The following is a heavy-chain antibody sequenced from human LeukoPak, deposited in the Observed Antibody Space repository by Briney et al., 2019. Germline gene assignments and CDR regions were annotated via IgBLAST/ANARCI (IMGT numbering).Heavy chain of an antibody. CDR1: GYTFTSYG. D-gene: IGHD5-18*01. CDR3: ARHAVTQRYSYGYFDY. Sequence: ASVKVSCKASGYTFTSYGISWVRQAPGQGLEWMGWISAYNGNTNYAQKLQGRVTMTTDTSTSTAYMELRSLRSDDTAVYYCARHAVTQRYSYGYFDYWGQGTLVTVSS. V-gene: IGHV1-18*01. CDR2: ISAYNGNT. J-gene: IGHJ4*02.